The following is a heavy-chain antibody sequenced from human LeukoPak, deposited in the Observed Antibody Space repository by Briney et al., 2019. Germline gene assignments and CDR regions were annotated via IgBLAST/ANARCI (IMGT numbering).Heavy chain of an antibody. V-gene: IGHV3-23*01. J-gene: IGHJ4*02. CDR2: ISGSGGST. D-gene: IGHD3-10*01. Sequence: GGSLRLSCAASGFTFSSYSMNWVRQAPGKGLEWVSAISGSGGSTYYADSVKGRFTISRDNSKNTLYLQMNSLRAEDTAVYYCAKDGSGSYSSGWGQGTLVTVSS. CDR1: GFTFSSYS. CDR3: AKDGSGSYSSG.